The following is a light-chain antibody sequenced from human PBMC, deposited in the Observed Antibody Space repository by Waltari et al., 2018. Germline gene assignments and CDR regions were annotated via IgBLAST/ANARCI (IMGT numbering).Light chain of an antibody. Sequence: QSALTQPPSASGSPGQSVTISCTGTSSDVGGYNYVSWYPQHPGNAPTLMIYDVRNRPAGVPDRFSGSKSGNTASLTVSGLQAEDEADYYCNSYAGSNNFPFVFGTGTKVTVL. CDR2: DVR. CDR1: SSDVGGYNY. V-gene: IGLV2-8*01. J-gene: IGLJ1*01. CDR3: NSYAGSNNFPFV.